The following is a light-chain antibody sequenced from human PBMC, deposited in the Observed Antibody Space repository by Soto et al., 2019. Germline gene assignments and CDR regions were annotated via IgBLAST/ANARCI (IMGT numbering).Light chain of an antibody. Sequence: DIQMTQSPSTLSASVGDRVIITCRASQSISSWLAWYQQKPGKAPKLLIYNASSLESGVPSRFSGSGSGTEFTLTISSLQPDDFATYYCQQYNSFPTFGQGTKVEIK. CDR2: NAS. CDR3: QQYNSFPT. J-gene: IGKJ1*01. CDR1: QSISSW. V-gene: IGKV1-5*03.